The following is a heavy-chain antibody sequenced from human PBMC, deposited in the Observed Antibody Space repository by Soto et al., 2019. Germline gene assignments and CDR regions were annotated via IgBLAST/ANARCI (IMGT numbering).Heavy chain of an antibody. V-gene: IGHV6-1*01. D-gene: IGHD6-6*01. CDR2: TYSRSKWYN. CDR1: GDSVSSNSAA. J-gene: IGHJ4*02. Sequence: QVQLQQSGPGLVKPSQTLSLTCAISGDSVSSNSAAWNWIRQSPSRGLEWLGRTYSRSKWYNDYAVSVKSPNTLKPGTTQNPVSLPLNPVTPGDTAVYLRAREFNRRGRPCDHRGQGTLVTVSS. CDR3: AREFNRRGRPCDH.